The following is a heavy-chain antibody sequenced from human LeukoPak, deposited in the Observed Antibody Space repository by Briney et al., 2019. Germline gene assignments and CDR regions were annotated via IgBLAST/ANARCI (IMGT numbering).Heavy chain of an antibody. CDR2: IIPIFGTA. CDR3: ARGRVVAATRDYWFDP. Sequence: SVKVSCKASGGTFSSYAIRWVRRAPGQGLEWMGGIIPIFGTANYAQKFQGRVTITTDESTSTAYMELSSLRSEDTAVYYCARGRVVAATRDYWFDPWGQGTLVTVSS. J-gene: IGHJ5*02. V-gene: IGHV1-69*05. D-gene: IGHD2-15*01. CDR1: GGTFSSYA.